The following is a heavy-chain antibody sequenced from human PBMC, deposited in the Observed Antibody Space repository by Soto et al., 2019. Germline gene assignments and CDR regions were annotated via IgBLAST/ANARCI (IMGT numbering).Heavy chain of an antibody. J-gene: IGHJ6*02. D-gene: IGHD3-16*01. V-gene: IGHV3-21*01. CDR1: GFTFSNYA. CDR2: ISSSSSNI. CDR3: ARGLMHLYGMDV. Sequence: GGSLRLSCAASGFTFSNYAMNWVRQAPGKGLEWVSSISSSSSNIYYADSVKGRFTISRDNAKNTLYLQINSLRAEDTAVYYCARGLMHLYGMDVWGQGTTVTVSS.